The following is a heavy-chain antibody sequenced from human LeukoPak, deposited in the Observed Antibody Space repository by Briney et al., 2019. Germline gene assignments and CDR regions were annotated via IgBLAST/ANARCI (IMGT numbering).Heavy chain of an antibody. Sequence: SETLSLTCTVSGGSISSYYWSWVRQPPGKGLEWIAYISYSGSNNYNPSLKSRATMSIDTSKNQFSLKVTSVTAADTAVYYCARTYSSSWYARFDPWGQGALVTVSS. D-gene: IGHD6-13*01. J-gene: IGHJ5*02. V-gene: IGHV4-59*01. CDR3: ARTYSSSWYARFDP. CDR1: GGSISSYY. CDR2: ISYSGSN.